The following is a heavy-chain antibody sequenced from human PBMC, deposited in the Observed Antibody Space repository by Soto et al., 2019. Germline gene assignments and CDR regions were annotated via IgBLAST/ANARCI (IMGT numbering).Heavy chain of an antibody. CDR3: ARDYYDFWSGYLMLGGMDV. V-gene: IGHV3-21*01. Sequence: LRLSCAASGFTFSSYSMNWVRQAPGKGLEWVSSISSSSSYIYYADSVKGRFTISRDNAKNSLYLQMNSLRAEDTAVYYCARDYYDFWSGYLMLGGMDVWGQGTTVTVSS. CDR1: GFTFSSYS. J-gene: IGHJ6*02. CDR2: ISSSSSYI. D-gene: IGHD3-3*01.